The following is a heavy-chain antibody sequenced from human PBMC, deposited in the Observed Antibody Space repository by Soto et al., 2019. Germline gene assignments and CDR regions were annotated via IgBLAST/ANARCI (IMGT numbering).Heavy chain of an antibody. J-gene: IGHJ6*02. D-gene: IGHD6-19*01. V-gene: IGHV3-30-3*01. Sequence: GGSLRLSCAASGFTFSSYAMHWVRQAPGKGLEWVAVISYDGSNKYYADSVKGRFTISRDNSKNTLYLQMNSLRAEDTAVYYCAKDAGRFPIGYSSGWYSLYYYYYYGMDVWGQGTTVTVSS. CDR3: AKDAGRFPIGYSSGWYSLYYYYYYGMDV. CDR1: GFTFSSYA. CDR2: ISYDGSNK.